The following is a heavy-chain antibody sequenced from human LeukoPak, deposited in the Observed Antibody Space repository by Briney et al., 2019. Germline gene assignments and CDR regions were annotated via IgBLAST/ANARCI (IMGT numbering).Heavy chain of an antibody. Sequence: GGSLRLSCAVSGFTFSSYEMNWVRQAPGKGLEWVSYISSSGSTIYYAYPVKGRFTISRDNAKNSLYLQMNILRAEDTAVYYCARVQADSSGYYPKDFDYWGQGTLVTVSS. D-gene: IGHD3-22*01. J-gene: IGHJ4*02. V-gene: IGHV3-48*03. CDR1: GFTFSSYE. CDR2: ISSSGSTI. CDR3: ARVQADSSGYYPKDFDY.